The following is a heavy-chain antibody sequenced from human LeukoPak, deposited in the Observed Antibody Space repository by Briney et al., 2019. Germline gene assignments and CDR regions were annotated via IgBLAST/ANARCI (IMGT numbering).Heavy chain of an antibody. D-gene: IGHD6-13*01. V-gene: IGHV4-34*01. J-gene: IGHJ4*02. CDR3: ARQPSIAAAGTMVDY. Sequence: PSETLSLTCAVYGGSFSGYYWSWIRRPPGKGLEWIGEINHSGSTNYNPSLKSRVTISVDTSKNQFSLKLSSVTAADTAVYYCARQPSIAAAGTMVDYWGQGTLVTVSS. CDR1: GGSFSGYY. CDR2: INHSGST.